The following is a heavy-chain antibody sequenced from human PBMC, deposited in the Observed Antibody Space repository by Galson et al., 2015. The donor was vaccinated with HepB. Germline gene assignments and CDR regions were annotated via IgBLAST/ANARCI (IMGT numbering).Heavy chain of an antibody. CDR2: INENGAYT. V-gene: IGHV3-23*01. D-gene: IGHD2-21*02. J-gene: IGHJ4*02. Sequence: SLRLPCAGSGYAFSNYGMSWVRQAPGQGLEWVASINENGAYTFYIDSVRGRFTISRDNSMTTLYVHMYSLRGEDTAVYYCAKHMPVTAGLGAFDYWGQGTLVTVSS. CDR3: AKHMPVTAGLGAFDY. CDR1: GYAFSNYG.